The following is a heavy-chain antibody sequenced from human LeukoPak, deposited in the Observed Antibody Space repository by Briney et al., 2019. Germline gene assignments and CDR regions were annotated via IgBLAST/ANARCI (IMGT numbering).Heavy chain of an antibody. D-gene: IGHD6-13*01. CDR3: ARDRHINSWSNDRFDY. J-gene: IGHJ4*02. CDR2: INQDASEI. CDR1: RFTFSNYW. V-gene: IGHV3-7*01. Sequence: GGSLRLSCAASRFTFSNYWMTWVRQAPGKGLEWVGNINQDASEINYVDSVKGRFTISRVNAENSLYLQMNSLRAEDTAIYYCARDRHINSWSNDRFDYWGQGALVTVSP.